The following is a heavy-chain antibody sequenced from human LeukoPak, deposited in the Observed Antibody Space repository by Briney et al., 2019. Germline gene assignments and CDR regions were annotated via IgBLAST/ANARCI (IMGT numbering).Heavy chain of an antibody. CDR2: IYYSGST. D-gene: IGHD3-10*01. Sequence: PSETLSLTCTVSGGSISSYYWSWIRQPPGKGLEWIGYIYYSGSTNYNPSLKSRVTISVDTSKNQFSLKLSSVTAADTAVYYCAKAVERVRDYDAFDIWGQGTMVTVSS. V-gene: IGHV4-59*01. CDR1: GGSISSYY. J-gene: IGHJ3*02. CDR3: AKAVERVRDYDAFDI.